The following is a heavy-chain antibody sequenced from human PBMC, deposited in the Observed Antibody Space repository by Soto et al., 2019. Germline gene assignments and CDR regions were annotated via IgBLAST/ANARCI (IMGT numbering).Heavy chain of an antibody. CDR3: ARDPGWGSAYDAFDI. CDR1: GYTFSNYW. D-gene: IGHD7-27*01. Sequence: GESLKISCEGSGYTFSNYWIGWVRQMPGKGLEWMGIIYPGDSDTRYSPSFQGQVTISADKSLNTAYLQWSSLKASDTAIYYCARDPGWGSAYDAFDIWGQGTRVTVSS. CDR2: IYPGDSDT. J-gene: IGHJ3*02. V-gene: IGHV5-51*01.